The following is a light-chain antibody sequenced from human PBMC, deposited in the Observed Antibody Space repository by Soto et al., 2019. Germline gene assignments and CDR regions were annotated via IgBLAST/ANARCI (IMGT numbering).Light chain of an antibody. CDR3: AAWNDSLNGVV. J-gene: IGLJ2*01. CDR1: NSDVGGFNY. Sequence: QSVLTQPASVSGSPGQSITISCTGTNSDVGGFNYVSWYQQHPDKAPKLLIYTTNQRPSGVPDRFSGSKSGTSASLAISGLQPEDEADYYCAAWNDSLNGVVFGGGTKLTVL. V-gene: IGLV2-14*01. CDR2: TTN.